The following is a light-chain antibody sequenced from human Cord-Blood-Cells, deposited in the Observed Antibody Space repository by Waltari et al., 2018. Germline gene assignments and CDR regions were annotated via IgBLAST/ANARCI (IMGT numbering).Light chain of an antibody. Sequence: QSALTQPASVSGSPGQSITISCTGTSSAGGGYNYVSWYQQHPGKAPKLMIYDVSNRPSGVSNRFSGSKSGNTASLTISGLQAEDEADYYCSSYTSSSHVVFGGGTKLTVL. CDR1: SSAGGGYNY. CDR3: SSYTSSSHVV. V-gene: IGLV2-14*01. CDR2: DVS. J-gene: IGLJ2*01.